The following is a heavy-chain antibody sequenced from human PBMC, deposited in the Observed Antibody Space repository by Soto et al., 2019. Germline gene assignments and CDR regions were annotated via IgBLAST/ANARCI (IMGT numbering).Heavy chain of an antibody. J-gene: IGHJ6*02. Sequence: SVKVSCKASGGTFSSYTISWVRQAPGQGLEWMGRIIPILGIANYAQKFQGRVTITADKSTSTAYMELSSLRSEDTAVYYCAREGQAPYYYYGMDVWGQGTAVTVSS. CDR2: IIPILGIA. CDR3: AREGQAPYYYYGMDV. V-gene: IGHV1-69*04. CDR1: GGTFSSYT.